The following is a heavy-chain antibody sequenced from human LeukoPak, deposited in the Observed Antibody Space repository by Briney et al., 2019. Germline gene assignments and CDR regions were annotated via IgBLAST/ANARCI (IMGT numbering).Heavy chain of an antibody. CDR3: AKDFGRYCSGGSCYPYYFDY. CDR2: IRYDGSNK. CDR1: GFTFSSYG. V-gene: IGHV3-30*02. D-gene: IGHD2-15*01. J-gene: IGHJ4*02. Sequence: GGSLRLSCAASGFTFSSYGMHWVRQAPGKGLEWVAFIRYDGSNKYYADSVKGRFTISRDNTLYLQMNSLRAEDTAVYYCAKDFGRYCSGGSCYPYYFDYWGQGTLVTVAS.